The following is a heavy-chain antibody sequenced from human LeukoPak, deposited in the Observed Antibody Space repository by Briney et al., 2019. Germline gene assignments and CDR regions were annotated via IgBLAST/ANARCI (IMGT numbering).Heavy chain of an antibody. V-gene: IGHV3-20*04. CDR1: GFTFDDYG. CDR2: INWNGGST. Sequence: GGSLRLSCAASGFTFDDYGMSWVRQAPGKGLEWVSGINWNGGSTGYADSVKGRFTISRDNAKNSLYLQMNSLRAEDTAVYYCARDLADILTGLHYYYMDVWGKGTTVTVSS. D-gene: IGHD3-9*01. J-gene: IGHJ6*03. CDR3: ARDLADILTGLHYYYMDV.